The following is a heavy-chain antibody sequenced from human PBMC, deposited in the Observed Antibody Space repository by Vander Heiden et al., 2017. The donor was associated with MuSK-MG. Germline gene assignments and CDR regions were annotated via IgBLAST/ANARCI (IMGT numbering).Heavy chain of an antibody. V-gene: IGHV1-69*06. CDR1: AGTFSSYA. CDR3: ARDPPYCSGGSCYPYYFDY. CDR2: IIPIFGTA. J-gene: IGHJ4*02. D-gene: IGHD2-15*01. Sequence: QVQPVQSGAEVKKPGSSVKVSCKPSAGTFSSYAISWVRQAPGQGLEWMGGIIPIFGTANYAQKFQGRVTITADKSTSTAYMELSSLRSEDTAVYYCARDPPYCSGGSCYPYYFDYWGQGTLVTVSS.